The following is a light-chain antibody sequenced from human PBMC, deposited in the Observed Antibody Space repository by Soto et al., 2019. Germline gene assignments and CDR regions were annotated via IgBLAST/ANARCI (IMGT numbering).Light chain of an antibody. CDR1: PRVSGG. CDR3: QEHKNWHPIT. Sequence: VLTQSPATLSLYPGARATLYCGASPRVSGGFLAWYQQKPGQAPRLLIHGASTRATGIRATFSGTGSGTEITLTLTSLQSEDFAVSYCQEHKNWHPITFGGGTKVDIK. CDR2: GAS. J-gene: IGKJ4*01. V-gene: IGKV3-15*01.